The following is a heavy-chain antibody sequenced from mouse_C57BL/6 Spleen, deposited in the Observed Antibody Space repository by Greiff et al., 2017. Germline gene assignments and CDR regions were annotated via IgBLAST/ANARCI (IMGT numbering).Heavy chain of an antibody. CDR1: GFTFSDYG. J-gene: IGHJ3*01. D-gene: IGHD1-1*01. Sequence: EVKLEESGGGLVKPGGSLKLSCAASGFTFSDYGMHWVRQAPEKGLEWVAYISSGSSTIYYADTVKGRFTISRDNAKNTLFLQMTSLRSEDTAMYYCARGALYGTAWFAYWGQGTLVTVSA. CDR3: ARGALYGTAWFAY. V-gene: IGHV5-17*01. CDR2: ISSGSSTI.